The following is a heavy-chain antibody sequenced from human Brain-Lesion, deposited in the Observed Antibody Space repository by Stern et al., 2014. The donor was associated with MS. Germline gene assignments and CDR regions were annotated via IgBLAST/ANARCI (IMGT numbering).Heavy chain of an antibody. D-gene: IGHD6-6*01. J-gene: IGHJ4*02. CDR3: ARDGSTSSDFDY. Sequence: VQLVESGPGRLKPSETLSLTCIVSGGSTSFSYWTWIRQPAGKGLERIGRIYSSGTTNFNPSFRSRVTMSVDTYKNQFSLSLTSMTAADTAVYYCARDGSTSSDFDYWGQGTLVTVSS. CDR2: IYSSGTT. V-gene: IGHV4-4*07. CDR1: GGSTSFSY.